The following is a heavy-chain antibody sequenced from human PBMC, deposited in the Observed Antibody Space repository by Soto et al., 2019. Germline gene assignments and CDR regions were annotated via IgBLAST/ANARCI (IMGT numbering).Heavy chain of an antibody. CDR3: AREGNYYDSRIAATWYYGMDV. V-gene: IGHV1-46*01. CDR2: INPSGGST. Sequence: ASVKVSCKASGGTFTSYYMHWVRQAPGQGLEWMGIINPSGGSTSYAQKFQGRVTMTRDTSTSTVYMELSSLRSEDTAVYYCAREGNYYDSRIAATWYYGMDVWGQGTTVTVSS. CDR1: GGTFTSYY. D-gene: IGHD3-22*01. J-gene: IGHJ6*02.